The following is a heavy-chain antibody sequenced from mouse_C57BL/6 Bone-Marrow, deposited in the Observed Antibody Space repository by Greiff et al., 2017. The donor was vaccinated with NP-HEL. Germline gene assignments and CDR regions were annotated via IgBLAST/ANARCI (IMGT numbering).Heavy chain of an antibody. CDR1: GFSLTSYA. V-gene: IGHV2-9-1*01. CDR3: AREGADGYYWFAY. J-gene: IGHJ3*01. D-gene: IGHD2-3*01. Sequence: QVQLKESGPGLVAPSQSLSITCTVSGFSLTSYAISWVRQPPGKGLAWLGVIWTGGGPNYNSALTSRLSISKDKSKIQVFLKLNSLQTVDTARYDCAREGADGYYWFAYWGQGTLVTVSA. CDR2: IWTGGGP.